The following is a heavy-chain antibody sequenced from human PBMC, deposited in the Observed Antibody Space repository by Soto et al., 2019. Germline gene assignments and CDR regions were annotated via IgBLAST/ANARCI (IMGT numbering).Heavy chain of an antibody. CDR2: IYNGGGT. CDR3: ASTRGSSYDY. CDR1: GFTASGNY. Sequence: EVQLVETGGGLIQPGGSLRLSCAASGFTASGNYMSWVRQAPGKGLEWVSVIYNGGGTYYADPVKGRFTISRDNSKNTLYLQMNSLRAEDTAVYYCASTRGSSYDYWGQGTLVTVSS. V-gene: IGHV3-53*02. J-gene: IGHJ4*02. D-gene: IGHD6-6*01.